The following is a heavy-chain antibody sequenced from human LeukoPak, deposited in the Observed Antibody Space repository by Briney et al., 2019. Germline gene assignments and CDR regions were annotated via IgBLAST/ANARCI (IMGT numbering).Heavy chain of an antibody. V-gene: IGHV4-59*01. J-gene: IGHJ6*02. CDR3: ASGRQQLAHYGMDV. Sequence: SETLSLTCTVSGGSISSYYWSWIRQPPGKGLEWIGYIYYSGSTNYNPSLKSRVTISVDTSKNQFPLKLSSVTAADTAVYYCASGRQQLAHYGMDVWGQGTTVTVSS. CDR2: IYYSGST. CDR1: GGSISSYY. D-gene: IGHD6-13*01.